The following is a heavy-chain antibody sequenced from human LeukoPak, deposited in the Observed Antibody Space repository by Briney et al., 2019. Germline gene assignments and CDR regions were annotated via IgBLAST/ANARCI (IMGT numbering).Heavy chain of an antibody. D-gene: IGHD2-15*01. CDR2: IRGYNDNT. J-gene: IGHJ5*02. CDR1: GYTFSSYG. V-gene: IGHV1-18*01. Sequence: ASVKLSCKASGYTFSSYGISWVRHAHGHGLERKGWIRGYNDNTKYAQKLQERVTMTTDTSTNTAYRELRSVRTDDTSVYYCPRDWYWSGGSCYDCFDPWGEGTVVSVSS. CDR3: PRDWYWSGGSCYDCFDP.